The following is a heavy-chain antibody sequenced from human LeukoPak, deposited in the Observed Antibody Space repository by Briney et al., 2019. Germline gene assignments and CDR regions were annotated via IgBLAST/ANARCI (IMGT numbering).Heavy chain of an antibody. CDR3: ARAGYYNILTGYYRGYYFDY. J-gene: IGHJ4*02. D-gene: IGHD3-9*01. CDR1: GLTFTSYA. CDR2: IKQDGSEK. Sequence: GGSLRLSCAASGLTFTSYAMNWVRQAPGKGLEWVANIKQDGSEKYYVDSVKGRFTISRDNAKNSLYLQMNSLRAEDTAVYYCARAGYYNILTGYYRGYYFDYWGQGTLVTVSS. V-gene: IGHV3-7*01.